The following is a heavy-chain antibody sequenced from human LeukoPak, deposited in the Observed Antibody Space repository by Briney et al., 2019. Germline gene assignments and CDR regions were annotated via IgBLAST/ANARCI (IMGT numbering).Heavy chain of an antibody. CDR2: IYHSGST. V-gene: IGHV4-38-2*02. Sequence: PSETLSLTCTVSGYSISSGYYWGWIRQPPVQGLEWIGSIYHSGSTYYNPSLKSRVTISVDTSKNQFSLKLSSVTAADTAVYYCARDLGDGYKGYWGQGTLVTVSS. J-gene: IGHJ4*02. CDR3: ARDLGDGYKGY. D-gene: IGHD5-24*01. CDR1: GYSISSGYY.